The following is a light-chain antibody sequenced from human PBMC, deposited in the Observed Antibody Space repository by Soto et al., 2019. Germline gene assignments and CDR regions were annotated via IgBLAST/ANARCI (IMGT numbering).Light chain of an antibody. CDR2: GTC. V-gene: IGKV3-20*01. CDR1: QSVSSSY. Sequence: EIVLTQSPGTLSLSPGERATLSCRASQSVSSSYLAWYQQKPGQAPRLLIYGTCNRATGIPDRFSGSGSGTDFTLTISRLEPEDFAVYYCQQYGSSSYTFGQGTKLEIK. CDR3: QQYGSSSYT. J-gene: IGKJ2*01.